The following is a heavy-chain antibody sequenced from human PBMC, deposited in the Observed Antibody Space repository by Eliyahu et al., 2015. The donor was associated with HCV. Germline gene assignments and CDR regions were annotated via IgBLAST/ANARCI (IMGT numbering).Heavy chain of an antibody. CDR3: ARERPRGSCSSTNCYAVGFDP. CDR1: GGSISSNYYY. V-gene: IGHV4-39*07. Sequence: QVQLQESGPGLVKPSETLSLTCTVSGGSISSNYYYWGWIRQPPGMGLEWIGSVSYGGGTSHNPSLKSRVTISLDTSKNQFSLKLTSVTAADTALYFCARERPRGSCSSTNCYAVGFDPWGQGTLVTVSS. CDR2: VSYGGGT. J-gene: IGHJ5*02. D-gene: IGHD2-2*01.